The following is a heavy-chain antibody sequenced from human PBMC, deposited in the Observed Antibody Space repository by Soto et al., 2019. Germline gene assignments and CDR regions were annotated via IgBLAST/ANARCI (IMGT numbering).Heavy chain of an antibody. D-gene: IGHD6-19*01. CDR2: IYHSGST. V-gene: IGHV4-38-2*01. J-gene: IGHJ4*02. CDR1: CYSISSGYY. CDR3: ARGQIAVAGTFGY. Sequence: KTSETLSLTCAVSCYSISSGYYWGWIRQPPGKGLEWIGSIYHSGSTYYNPSLKSRVTISVDTSKNQFSLKLSSVTAADTAVYYCARGQIAVAGTFGYWGQGTLVTVSS.